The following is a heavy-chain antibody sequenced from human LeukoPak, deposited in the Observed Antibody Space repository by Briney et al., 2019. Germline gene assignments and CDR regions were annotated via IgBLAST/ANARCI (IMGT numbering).Heavy chain of an antibody. J-gene: IGHJ4*01. CDR3: ARANFLYCSSTTCLFDY. Sequence: ASVKVSCKASGYNFTDYYMHWVRQAPGQGFEWMGWINPNDGDTNYAQKFQGRVTMTRDTSISTAHMEVSRLRSDDTAVYYCARANFLYCSSTTCLFDYWGHGTLVTVSS. CDR1: GYNFTDYY. D-gene: IGHD2-2*01. CDR2: INPNDGDT. V-gene: IGHV1-2*02.